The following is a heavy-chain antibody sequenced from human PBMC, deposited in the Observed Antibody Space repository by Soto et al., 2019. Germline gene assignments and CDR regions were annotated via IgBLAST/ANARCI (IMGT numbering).Heavy chain of an antibody. CDR2: ISYDGNNE. CDR3: AIDEGYDDGYCYGMDF. V-gene: IGHV3-30*03. D-gene: IGHD3-22*01. CDR1: GFTFNNYD. J-gene: IGHJ6*02. Sequence: GGSLRLSCAASGFTFNNYDMHWVRQAPGQGLEWVALISYDGNNEYCADSVKGRFTISRDNSKNTLYLQMNCLRAEDTAVYYCAIDEGYDDGYCYGMDFWAQGTTVPVSS.